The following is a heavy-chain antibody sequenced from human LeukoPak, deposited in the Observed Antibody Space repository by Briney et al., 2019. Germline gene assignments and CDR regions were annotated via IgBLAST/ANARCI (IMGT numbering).Heavy chain of an antibody. Sequence: ASVKVSCKASGYTFTSYAMNWMRQAPGQGLEWMGIINPSGGSTNYAQKFQGRVTMTRDTSTSTVYMELSSLRSEDTAVYFCARPTYCSSTRCYTGGGFDYWGQGTLVTVSS. V-gene: IGHV1-46*01. CDR1: GYTFTSYA. J-gene: IGHJ4*02. D-gene: IGHD2-2*02. CDR3: ARPTYCSSTRCYTGGGFDY. CDR2: INPSGGST.